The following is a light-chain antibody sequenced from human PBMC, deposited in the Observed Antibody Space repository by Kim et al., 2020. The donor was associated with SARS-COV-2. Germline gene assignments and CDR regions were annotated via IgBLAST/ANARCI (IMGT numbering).Light chain of an antibody. CDR2: DVG. Sequence: YNYVSWCQQHPGKAPQLIIYDVGERPSGVSNRFSGSKSGNTASLTISGLQAEDEADYYCSSYTTSATWVFGGGTKLTVL. V-gene: IGLV2-14*04. CDR1: YNY. CDR3: SSYTTSATWV. J-gene: IGLJ3*02.